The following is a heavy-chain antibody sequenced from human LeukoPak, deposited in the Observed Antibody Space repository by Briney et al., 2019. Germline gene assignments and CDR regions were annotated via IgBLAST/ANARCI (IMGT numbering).Heavy chain of an antibody. V-gene: IGHV1-8*03. Sequence: ASVKVSCKASGYTFTSYDINWVRQATGQGLGWMGWMNPNSGNTGYAQKFQGRVTITRNTSISTAYMELSSLRSEDTAVYYCARGYMYYYDSSGYLDYWGQGTLVTVSS. J-gene: IGHJ4*02. CDR2: MNPNSGNT. CDR3: ARGYMYYYDSSGYLDY. D-gene: IGHD3-22*01. CDR1: GYTFTSYD.